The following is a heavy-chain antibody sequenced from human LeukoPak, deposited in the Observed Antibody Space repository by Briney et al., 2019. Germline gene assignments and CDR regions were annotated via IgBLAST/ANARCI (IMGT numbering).Heavy chain of an antibody. CDR1: GDSVSSNSS. V-gene: IGHV6-1*01. CDR3: ARGGQGDGYSADEAFDL. D-gene: IGHD5-18*01. J-gene: IGHJ3*01. CDR2: TYYRSKWYN. Sequence: SQTLSLTCAISGDSVSSNSSWNWIRQSPSRGLEWLGRTYYRSKWYNDYVVSVKSRKNINPDTSKNQFSLQLNSVTPEDTAVYYCARGGQGDGYSADEAFDLWGQGTMVTVS.